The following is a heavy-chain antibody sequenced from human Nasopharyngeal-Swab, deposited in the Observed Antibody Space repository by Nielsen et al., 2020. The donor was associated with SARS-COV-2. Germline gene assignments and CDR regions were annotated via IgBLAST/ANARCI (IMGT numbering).Heavy chain of an antibody. V-gene: IGHV3-30*18. CDR1: GFTLSSYG. D-gene: IGHD1-26*01. Sequence: GGSLRLSCAASGFTLSSYGMHWVRQAPGKGLEWVAVISYDGSNKYYADSVKGRFTISRDNSKNTLYLQMNSLRAEDTAVYYCAKVFDSAWATGAFDIWGQGTMVTVSS. CDR3: AKVFDSAWATGAFDI. J-gene: IGHJ3*02. CDR2: ISYDGSNK.